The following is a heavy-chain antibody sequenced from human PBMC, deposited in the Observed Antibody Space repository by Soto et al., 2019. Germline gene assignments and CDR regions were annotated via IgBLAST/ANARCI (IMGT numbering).Heavy chain of an antibody. J-gene: IGHJ6*02. CDR1: GYTFTGNY. D-gene: IGHD3-3*01. CDR3: ARDPRPPSGWLGFWEYGMDV. Sequence: ASVKVSCKASGYTFTGNYIHWLRQSPGQGLEWMGWVYPDNGGTTSAQKFQGRVTMTRDTSVNTAYMELSRLTSDDTAVYYCARDPRPPSGWLGFWEYGMDVWGQGTTVTVSS. CDR2: VYPDNGGT. V-gene: IGHV1-2*02.